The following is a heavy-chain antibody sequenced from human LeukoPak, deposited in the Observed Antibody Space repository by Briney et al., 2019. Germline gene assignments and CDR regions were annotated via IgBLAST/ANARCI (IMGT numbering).Heavy chain of an antibody. CDR2: FTGGDSAT. D-gene: IGHD3-10*01. V-gene: IGHV3-23*01. J-gene: IGHJ4*02. CDR1: GFTFSNYA. Sequence: GGSLRLSCAASGFTFSNYAINWVRQAPGKGLEWISTFTGGDSATYYADSVKGRFTVSRDNSKNTLYLQMNSLRAEDTAVYYCAKEITRYYYSSGSYDYWGQGTLVTVSS. CDR3: AKEITRYYYSSGSYDY.